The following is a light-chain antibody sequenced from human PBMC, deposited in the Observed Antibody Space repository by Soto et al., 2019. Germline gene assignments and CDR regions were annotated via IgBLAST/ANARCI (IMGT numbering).Light chain of an antibody. V-gene: IGKV3-15*01. J-gene: IGKJ1*01. CDR1: QSVSSN. CDR3: QQYGTSLWT. Sequence: EIVMTQSPATLSVSPGERATLSCRASQSVSSNLAWYQQKPGQAPRLLIHGASTRATGNPGRFSGSGSGAEFTLTISRVEPEDFALYYCQQYGTSLWTFGQGTKVDIK. CDR2: GAS.